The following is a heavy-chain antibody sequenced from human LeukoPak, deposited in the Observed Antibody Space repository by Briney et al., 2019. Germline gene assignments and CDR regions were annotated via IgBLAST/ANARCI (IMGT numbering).Heavy chain of an antibody. D-gene: IGHD6-19*01. J-gene: IGHJ4*02. CDR1: GGSFSGYY. Sequence: PSETLSLTCAVYGGSFSGYYWSWIRQPPGKGLEWIGEINHSGSTNYNPSLKSRVTISVDTSKKQFSLKLSSVTAADTAIYYCARYKSGRMGFDYWGQGTLVTVSS. CDR3: ARYKSGRMGFDY. V-gene: IGHV4-34*01. CDR2: INHSGST.